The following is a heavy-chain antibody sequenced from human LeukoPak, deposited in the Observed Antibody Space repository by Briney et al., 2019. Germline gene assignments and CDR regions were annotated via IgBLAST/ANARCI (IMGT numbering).Heavy chain of an antibody. V-gene: IGHV3-7*03. CDR1: AFSFSDYN. CDR3: AKDALVVVSRYYFDY. Sequence: PGGSLRLSCAASAFSFSDYNMNWVRQAPGKGLEWVANIKKDGSEKYYVDSVKGRFTISRDNAKNSLYLQMNSLRAEDTALYYCAKDALVVVSRYYFDYWGQGTLVTVSS. D-gene: IGHD2-15*01. CDR2: IKKDGSEK. J-gene: IGHJ4*02.